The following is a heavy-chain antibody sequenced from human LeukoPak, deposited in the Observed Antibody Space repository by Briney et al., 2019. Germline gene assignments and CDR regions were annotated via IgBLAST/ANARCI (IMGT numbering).Heavy chain of an antibody. J-gene: IGHJ4*02. CDR3: ASGYSSGWYVIDY. D-gene: IGHD6-19*01. V-gene: IGHV3-7*01. CDR2: IKQDGSEK. Sequence: PGGSLRLSCAASGFTFSSYWMSWVRQAPGKGLGWVANIKQDGSEKDYVDSVKGRFTISRDNAKNSLYLQMNSLRAEETAVYYCASGYSSGWYVIDYWGQGTLVTVPS. CDR1: GFTFSSYW.